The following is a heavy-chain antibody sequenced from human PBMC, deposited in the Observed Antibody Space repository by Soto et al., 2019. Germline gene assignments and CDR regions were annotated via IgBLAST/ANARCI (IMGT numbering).Heavy chain of an antibody. D-gene: IGHD1-26*01. CDR2: ISYDGSNK. V-gene: IGHV3-30-3*01. J-gene: IGHJ3*02. CDR3: SREGVTYSGSYYNAFDI. Sequence: PGGSLRLSCAASGFTFSSYAMHWVRQAPGKGLERVAVISYDGSNKYYEDTVKGLFTISRDNSNNSLDLQMNSLRALDTSVYFCSREGVTYSGSYYNAFDIWGQGTMVTVSS. CDR1: GFTFSSYA.